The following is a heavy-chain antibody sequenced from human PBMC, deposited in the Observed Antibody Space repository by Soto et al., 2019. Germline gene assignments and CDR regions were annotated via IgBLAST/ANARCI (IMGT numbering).Heavy chain of an antibody. CDR3: ARGGYYYDSSAYYRPFDY. D-gene: IGHD3-22*01. V-gene: IGHV1-8*01. J-gene: IGHJ4*02. CDR1: GYTFTSYD. CDR2: MNPNSGNT. Sequence: ASVKVSCKASGYTFTSYDINWVRQATGQGLEWMGWMNPNSGNTGYAQKFQGRVTMTRSTSISTAYMELSSLRSEDTAVYYCARGGYYYDSSAYYRPFDYWDQGTLVTVSS.